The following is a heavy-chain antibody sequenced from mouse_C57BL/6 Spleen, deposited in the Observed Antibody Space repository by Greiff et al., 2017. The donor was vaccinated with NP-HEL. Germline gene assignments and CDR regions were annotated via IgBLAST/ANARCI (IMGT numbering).Heavy chain of an antibody. J-gene: IGHJ4*01. D-gene: IGHD2-4*01. Sequence: QVQLQQSGPELVKPGASVKISCKASGYAFSSSWMNWVKQRPGKGLEWIGRIYPGDGDTNYNGKFKGKATLTADKSSSTAYMQLSSLTSEDSAVYFCARYGLRLRGYYAMDYWGQGTSVTVSS. CDR2: IYPGDGDT. CDR1: GYAFSSSW. CDR3: ARYGLRLRGYYAMDY. V-gene: IGHV1-82*01.